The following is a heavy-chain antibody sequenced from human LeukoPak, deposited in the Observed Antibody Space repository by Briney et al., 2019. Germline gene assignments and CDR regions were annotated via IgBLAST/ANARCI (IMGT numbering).Heavy chain of an antibody. Sequence: GASVKVSCKASGYTFTSYGISWVRQAPGQGLEWMGWISAYNGNTNYAQKLQGRVTMTTDTSTSTAYMELRSLRSDDTAVCYCARDLPARGYSGLFGAFDIWGQGTMVTVSS. V-gene: IGHV1-18*01. D-gene: IGHD5-12*01. CDR2: ISAYNGNT. CDR3: ARDLPARGYSGLFGAFDI. CDR1: GYTFTSYG. J-gene: IGHJ3*02.